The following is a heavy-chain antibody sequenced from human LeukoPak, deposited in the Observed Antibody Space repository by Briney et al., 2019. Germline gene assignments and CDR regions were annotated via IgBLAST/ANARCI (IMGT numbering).Heavy chain of an antibody. D-gene: IGHD2-2*02. J-gene: IGHJ4*02. V-gene: IGHV4-38-2*01. CDR1: GYSISSGYY. Sequence: SETLSLTCAVSGYSISSGYYWGWIRQPPGEGLEWIGSIYHSGSTYYNPSLKSRVTISVDTSKNQFSLKLSSVTAADTAVYYCARPSLVPAAIMNWGQGTLVTVSS. CDR3: ARPSLVPAAIMN. CDR2: IYHSGST.